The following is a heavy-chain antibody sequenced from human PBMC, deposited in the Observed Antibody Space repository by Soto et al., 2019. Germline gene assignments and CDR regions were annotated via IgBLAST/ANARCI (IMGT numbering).Heavy chain of an antibody. D-gene: IGHD5-18*01. CDR3: VCIFSGAYSYGFYYYGMDV. CDR2: IFYSGST. CDR1: GGSISSSIYY. Sequence: PSETLSLTCTASGGSISSSIYYWGRIRQPPGKGLEWIGSIFYSGSTYYNPSLKSRVTISVDTSKNQFSLKLSSVTAADTAMYYCVCIFSGAYSYGFYYYGMDVWGQGTTVT. J-gene: IGHJ6*02. V-gene: IGHV4-39*01.